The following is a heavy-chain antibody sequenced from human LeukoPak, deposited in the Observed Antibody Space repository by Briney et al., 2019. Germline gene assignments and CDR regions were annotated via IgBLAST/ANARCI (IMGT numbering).Heavy chain of an antibody. CDR3: ATTPLGLITMVRGNFDY. CDR2: FDPEDGET. Sequence: ALVKVSCKVSGYTLTKLSMHWVRQAPGKGLEWMGGFDPEDGETIYAQKFQGRVTMTEDTSTDTAYMELSSLRSEDTAVYYCATTPLGLITMVRGNFDYWGQGTLVTVSS. V-gene: IGHV1-24*01. J-gene: IGHJ4*02. D-gene: IGHD3-10*01. CDR1: GYTLTKLS.